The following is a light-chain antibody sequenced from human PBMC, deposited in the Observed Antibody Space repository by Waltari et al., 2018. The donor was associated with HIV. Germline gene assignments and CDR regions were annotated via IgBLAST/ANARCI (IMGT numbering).Light chain of an antibody. J-gene: IGKJ2*01. Sequence: EIVLTQSPGPQSFSPGSTASLSSRSIQTVTSNSIAWYQVRPGQAPRVVIYDASYRAADIPDRFTGSGSGTNFTLTITRLEPEDFALYFCQQYALSPFTFGQGTSLEV. V-gene: IGKV3-20*01. CDR1: QTVTSNS. CDR2: DAS. CDR3: QQYALSPFT.